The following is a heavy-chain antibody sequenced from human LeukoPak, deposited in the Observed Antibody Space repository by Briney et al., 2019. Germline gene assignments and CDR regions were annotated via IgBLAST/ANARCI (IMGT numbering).Heavy chain of an antibody. Sequence: GGSLRLSCAASGFTFSSYWMSWVRQAPGKGLEWVANIKQDGSEKYYVDSVKGRFTISRDNAKNSLYLQMNSLRAEDTAVYYCARVGATIRIYFDYWGQGILVTVSS. CDR3: ARVGATIRIYFDY. CDR1: GFTFSSYW. D-gene: IGHD1-26*01. J-gene: IGHJ4*02. CDR2: IKQDGSEK. V-gene: IGHV3-7*01.